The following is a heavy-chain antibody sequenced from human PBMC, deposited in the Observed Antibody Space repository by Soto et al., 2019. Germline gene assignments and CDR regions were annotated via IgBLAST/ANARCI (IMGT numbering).Heavy chain of an antibody. D-gene: IGHD3-16*01. V-gene: IGHV4-59*12. CDR1: GGSISSYY. CDR3: AMITDNFDY. J-gene: IGHJ4*02. CDR2: IYHSGST. Sequence: SETLSLTCTVSGGSISSYYWSWIRQPPGKGLEWIGEIYHSGSTNYNPSLKSRVTISVDKSKNQFSLKLSSVTAADTAVYYCAMITDNFDYWGQGTLVTVSS.